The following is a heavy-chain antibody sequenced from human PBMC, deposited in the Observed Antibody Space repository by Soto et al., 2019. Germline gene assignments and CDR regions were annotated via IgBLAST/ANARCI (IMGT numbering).Heavy chain of an antibody. CDR2: INGGSKAI. J-gene: IGHJ6*02. Sequence: PGGSLRLSCVASGFTFSNHPMNWVRQAPGKGLEWVAYINGGSKAIYYPASVKGRFTISRDNAKNSLYLEMNSLRAEDTAVYYCARDQWSGYSYYYYYGMDVWGQGTTVTVSS. CDR3: ARDQWSGYSYYYYYGMDV. D-gene: IGHD3-3*01. V-gene: IGHV3-48*01. CDR1: GFTFSNHP.